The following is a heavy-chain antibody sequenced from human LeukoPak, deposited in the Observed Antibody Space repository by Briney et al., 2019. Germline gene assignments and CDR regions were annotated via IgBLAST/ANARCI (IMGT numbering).Heavy chain of an antibody. D-gene: IGHD1-26*01. Sequence: TSGTLSLTCAVSGGSILTTNWWSWVRQPPGKGLEGIGEVHLSGTSNYNPSLKSRVSMSIDKSKNQLSLKLTSVTAADTAMYYCARESGAFSPFGFWGQGTLVTVSS. CDR1: GGSILTTNW. V-gene: IGHV4-4*02. CDR3: ARESGAFSPFGF. J-gene: IGHJ4*02. CDR2: VHLSGTS.